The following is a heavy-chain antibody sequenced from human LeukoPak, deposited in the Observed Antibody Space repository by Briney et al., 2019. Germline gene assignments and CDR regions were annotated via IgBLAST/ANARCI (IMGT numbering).Heavy chain of an antibody. CDR3: ARQALNSGYDFTFAFDI. V-gene: IGHV4-59*08. CDR1: GGSISSYY. Sequence: PSETLSLTCTVSGGSISSYYRSWIRQPPGKGLAWIGYIYYSGSTNYNPSLKSRVTISVDTSKNQFSLKLSSVTAADTAVYYCARQALNSGYDFTFAFDIWGQGTMVTVSS. D-gene: IGHD5-12*01. CDR2: IYYSGST. J-gene: IGHJ3*02.